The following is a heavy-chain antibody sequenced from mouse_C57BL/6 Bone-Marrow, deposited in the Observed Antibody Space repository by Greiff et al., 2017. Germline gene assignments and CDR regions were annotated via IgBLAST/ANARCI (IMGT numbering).Heavy chain of an antibody. CDR2: INSDGGST. CDR1: EYEFPSHD. CDR3: ARRGGRGFDY. Sequence: EVQGVESGGGLVQPGESLKLSCESNEYEFPSHDMSWVRKTPEKRLELVAAINSDGGSTYYQDTMERRFIISRDNTKTTLYLQMSSRRSEDAAVDYCARRGGRGFDYWGQGTTLTVSS. V-gene: IGHV5-2*01. J-gene: IGHJ2*01.